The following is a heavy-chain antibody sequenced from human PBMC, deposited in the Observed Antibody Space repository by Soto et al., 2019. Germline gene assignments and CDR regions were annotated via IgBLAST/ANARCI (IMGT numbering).Heavy chain of an antibody. CDR2: IIPIFGTA. V-gene: IGHV1-69*13. CDR1: GGTFSSYA. Sequence: SVKVSCKASGGTFSSYAISWVRQAPGQGLEWMGGIIPIFGTANYAQKFQGRVTITADESTSTAYMELSSLRSEDTAVYYCASNWNEPYYYYYGMDVWGQGTTVTVSS. D-gene: IGHD1-1*01. CDR3: ASNWNEPYYYYYGMDV. J-gene: IGHJ6*02.